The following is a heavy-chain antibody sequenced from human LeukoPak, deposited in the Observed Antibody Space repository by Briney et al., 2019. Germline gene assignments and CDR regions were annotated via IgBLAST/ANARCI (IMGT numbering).Heavy chain of an antibody. D-gene: IGHD6-6*01. CDR3: ARDSSSFQLDY. Sequence: PSETLSLTCTVPGYSISSGYYWGWIRQPPGKGLEWIGSIYHSGSTYYNPSLKSRVTISVDTSKNQFSLKLSSVTAADTAVYYCARDSSSFQLDYWGQGTQVTVSS. CDR2: IYHSGST. J-gene: IGHJ4*02. CDR1: GYSISSGYY. V-gene: IGHV4-38-2*02.